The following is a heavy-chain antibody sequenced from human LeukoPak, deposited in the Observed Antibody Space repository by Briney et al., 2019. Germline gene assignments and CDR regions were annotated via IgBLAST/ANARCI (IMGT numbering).Heavy chain of an antibody. Sequence: SETLSLTCTVSGGSISSYYWSWIRQPAVKGLEWIGRIYTSGSTNYNPSLKSRVTMSVDTSKNQFSLKLSSVTAADTAVYYCARDSIAAAGTGFDPWGQGTLVTVSS. CDR3: ARDSIAAAGTGFDP. D-gene: IGHD6-13*01. CDR1: GGSISSYY. CDR2: IYTSGST. J-gene: IGHJ5*02. V-gene: IGHV4-4*07.